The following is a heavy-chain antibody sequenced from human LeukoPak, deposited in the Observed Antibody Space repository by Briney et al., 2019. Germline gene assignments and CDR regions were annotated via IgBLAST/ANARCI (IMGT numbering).Heavy chain of an antibody. Sequence: PGGSLILSCVASGFTFDDYAMHWGRQAPGKGLEWVSGISYNGDATGYADSVKGRFTVSRDNAKNSLYLQMNTMTSEDTALYYCAKGAAAGIRGYFDYWGQGILVTVSS. CDR3: AKGAAAGIRGYFDY. V-gene: IGHV3-9*01. CDR1: GFTFDDYA. D-gene: IGHD6-25*01. CDR2: ISYNGDAT. J-gene: IGHJ4*02.